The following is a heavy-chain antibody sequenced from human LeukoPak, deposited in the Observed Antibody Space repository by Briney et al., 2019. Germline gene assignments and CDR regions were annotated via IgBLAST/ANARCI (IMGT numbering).Heavy chain of an antibody. CDR2: IYYSGST. J-gene: IGHJ3*02. CDR3: ARPLYSGSYFVAFDI. D-gene: IGHD1-26*01. Sequence: PSETLSLTCTVSGGSISSYYWSWIRQPPGKGLEWIGYIYYSGSTIYNPSLKSRVTISVDTSKNQFSLKLSSVTAADTAVYYCARPLYSGSYFVAFDIWGQGTMVTVSS. CDR1: GGSISSYY. V-gene: IGHV4-59*01.